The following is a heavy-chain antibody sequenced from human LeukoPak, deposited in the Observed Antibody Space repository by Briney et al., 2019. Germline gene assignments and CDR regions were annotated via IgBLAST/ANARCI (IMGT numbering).Heavy chain of an antibody. D-gene: IGHD1-26*01. Sequence: PSESLSLTCTVSGGSITSSSYYWGWIRQPPGKGLEWIGSIYYSGSTHYSPSLKSRVTISVDTSKNQFSLKLSSVTAADTAVYYCARRGSYGAFDIWGQGTMVTVSS. CDR1: GGSITSSSYY. J-gene: IGHJ3*02. CDR2: IYYSGST. CDR3: ARRGSYGAFDI. V-gene: IGHV4-39*07.